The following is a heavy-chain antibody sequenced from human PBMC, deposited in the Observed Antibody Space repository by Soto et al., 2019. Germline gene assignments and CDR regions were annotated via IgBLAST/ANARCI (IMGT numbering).Heavy chain of an antibody. Sequence: GGSLRLSCAASGFTFSSYSMNWVRQAPGKGLEWVSSISSSSSYIYYADSVKGRFTISRDNAKNSLYLQMNSLRAEDTAVYYCARNRYCSGGSCYDIDYWGQGTLVTVSS. D-gene: IGHD2-15*01. J-gene: IGHJ4*02. V-gene: IGHV3-21*01. CDR2: ISSSSSYI. CDR1: GFTFSSYS. CDR3: ARNRYCSGGSCYDIDY.